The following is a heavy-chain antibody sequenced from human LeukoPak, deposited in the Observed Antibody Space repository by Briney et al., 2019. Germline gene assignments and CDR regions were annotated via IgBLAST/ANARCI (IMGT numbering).Heavy chain of an antibody. Sequence: AASVKVSCKASGDTFTGYYMHWVRQAPGQGGGWMGWINPNSGGTNYAQKFQGRVTMTRDTSISTAYMELSRLRSDDTAVYYCARDIVMVTYWFDPWGQGTLVTVSS. D-gene: IGHD5-18*01. CDR2: INPNSGGT. CDR3: ARDIVMVTYWFDP. V-gene: IGHV1-2*02. CDR1: GDTFTGYY. J-gene: IGHJ5*02.